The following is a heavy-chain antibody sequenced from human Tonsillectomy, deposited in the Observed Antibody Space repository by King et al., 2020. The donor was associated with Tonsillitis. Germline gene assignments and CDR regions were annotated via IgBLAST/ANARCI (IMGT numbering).Heavy chain of an antibody. V-gene: IGHV3-30*10. D-gene: IGHD3-9*01. CDR1: GFTFSDYT. CDR2: ISYDGSVK. J-gene: IGHJ4*02. CDR3: ARSPTLTLTPDY. Sequence: VQLVESGGGVVQPGRSLRLSCAASGFTFSDYTLHWVRQAPGKGLEWVALISYDGSVKYYTDSVKGRFTISRDNSKNTLYLQMDSLRAEDTAVFYCARSPTLTLTPDYWGQGTLVTVSS.